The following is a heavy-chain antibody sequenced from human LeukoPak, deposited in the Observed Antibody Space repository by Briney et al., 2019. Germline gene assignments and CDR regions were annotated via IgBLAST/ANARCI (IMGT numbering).Heavy chain of an antibody. CDR2: IDNDGSGT. V-gene: IGHV3-74*01. J-gene: IGHJ3*01. Sequence: GGSLRLSCAASGLTFRSYWMYWVRQVPGKGLEYVSRIDNDGSGTTYAGSVKGRFTISRDNGNNGVFLQMNSLRAEDTAMYYCARGGPDHAFDVWGQGTMVTVSS. CDR1: GLTFRSYW. CDR3: ARGGPDHAFDV. D-gene: IGHD1-14*01.